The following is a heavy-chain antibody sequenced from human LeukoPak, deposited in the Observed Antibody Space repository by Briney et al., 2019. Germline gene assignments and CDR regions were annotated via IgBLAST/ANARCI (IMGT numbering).Heavy chain of an antibody. CDR3: SRRFDC. V-gene: IGHV3-48*02. Sequence: GGSLTLSCAASGFTFSDYSMNWVRQAPGKGLEWVSYIDGSGDTIYYADSVKGRSTISRDNAKNSLVLQMNSQSDEDAAVYYCSRRFDCWGKGTLVTVSS. CDR1: GFTFSDYS. CDR2: IDGSGDTI. J-gene: IGHJ4*02.